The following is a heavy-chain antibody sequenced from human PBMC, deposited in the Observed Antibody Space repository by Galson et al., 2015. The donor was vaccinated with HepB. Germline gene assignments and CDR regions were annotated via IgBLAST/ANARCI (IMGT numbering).Heavy chain of an antibody. J-gene: IGHJ4*02. V-gene: IGHV4-39*01. D-gene: IGHD3-22*01. CDR2: FYYSGTV. Sequence: SETLSLTCFVSGGSISSTSAYWGWIRQPAGKGLEWIGSFYYSGTVHYNPSFKSRVTISADTSKNHFYLKLSSVIATDTSVYYCGRQHNHPYYYDSSGYYYDWGQGTLVTVSS. CDR1: GGSISSTSAY. CDR3: GRQHNHPYYYDSSGYYYD.